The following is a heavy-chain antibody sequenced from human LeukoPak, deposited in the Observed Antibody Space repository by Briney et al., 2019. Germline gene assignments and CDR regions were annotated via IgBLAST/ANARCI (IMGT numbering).Heavy chain of an antibody. CDR1: GFIFSSYA. D-gene: IGHD5-24*01. J-gene: IGHJ4*02. CDR3: ATSRDAEMATLDY. CDR2: ISSIGGGT. V-gene: IGHV3-64*01. Sequence: GGSLRFSCVASGFIFSSYAMNWVRQAPGKGLEYVSGISSIGGGTYYANSVKGRFTISRDNSKNTLYLQMGSLRVEDMALYYCATSRDAEMATLDYWGQGTLVTVSS.